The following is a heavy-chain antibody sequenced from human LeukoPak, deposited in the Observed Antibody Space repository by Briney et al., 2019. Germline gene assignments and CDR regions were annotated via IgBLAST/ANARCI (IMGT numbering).Heavy chain of an antibody. CDR1: GGSISSYY. Sequence: SETLSLTCTVSGGSISSYYWSWIRQPPGKGLEWIGYIYYSGSTNYNPSLKSRVTISVDTSKNQFSLKLSSVTAADTAVYYCARQPRPFDAFDIWGQGTMVTVSS. D-gene: IGHD1-1*01. CDR3: ARQPRPFDAFDI. CDR2: IYYSGST. J-gene: IGHJ3*02. V-gene: IGHV4-59*01.